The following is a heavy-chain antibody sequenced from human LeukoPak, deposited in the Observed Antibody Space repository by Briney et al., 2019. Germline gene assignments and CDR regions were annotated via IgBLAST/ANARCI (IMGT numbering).Heavy chain of an antibody. CDR1: GFSFSSYG. V-gene: IGHV3-30*02. D-gene: IGHD6-13*01. J-gene: IGHJ1*01. CDR3: AKDPGGIAAAFYFQH. CDR2: IRYDGSNK. Sequence: GGSLRLSCAPSGFSFSSYGMHGVRQAPGRGGEGVAFIRYDGSNKYYADSVKGRFTISRDNSKNTLYLQMNSLRAEDTAVYYCAKDPGGIAAAFYFQHWGQGTLVTVSS.